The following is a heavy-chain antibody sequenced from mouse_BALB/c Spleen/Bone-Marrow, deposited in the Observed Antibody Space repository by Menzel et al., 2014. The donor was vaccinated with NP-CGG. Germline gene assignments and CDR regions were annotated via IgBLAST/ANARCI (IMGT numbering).Heavy chain of an antibody. J-gene: IGHJ3*01. Sequence: QVQLQQSGPQLVRPGASVKISCKASGYSFTSYWMHWVKQRPGQGLEWIGMIDPSDSETRLNQKFKDKATLTVDKSSSTAYMQLSSPTSEDSAVYYCASPSDGNPFAYWGQGTLVTASA. D-gene: IGHD2-1*01. CDR1: GYSFTSYW. V-gene: IGHV1S127*01. CDR3: ASPSDGNPFAY. CDR2: IDPSDSET.